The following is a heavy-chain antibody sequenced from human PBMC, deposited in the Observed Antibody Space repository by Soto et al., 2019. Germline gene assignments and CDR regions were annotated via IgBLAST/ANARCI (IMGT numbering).Heavy chain of an antibody. CDR3: AQYGPGYNNGRPFGY. V-gene: IGHV3-23*01. D-gene: IGHD1-20*01. CDR1: GFTFSTYA. CDR2: ITGSGDAT. J-gene: IGHJ4*02. Sequence: EVHLLESGGTLVQPGGSVTLSCAASGFTFSTYAMSWVRQAPGKGLEWVSHITGSGDATFYADSVKGRFTISRDNSRNTLFLQMNSVRPEDTALYYCAQYGPGYNNGRPFGYWGLGTLVTVSS.